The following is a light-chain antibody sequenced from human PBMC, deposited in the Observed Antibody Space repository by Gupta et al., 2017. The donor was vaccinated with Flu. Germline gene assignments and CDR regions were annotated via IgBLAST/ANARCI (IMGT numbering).Light chain of an antibody. Sequence: DITMTQSPSSLSASVGDRVTITCRASQSISSYLNWYQQKPGKAPKLLIFSASTLQSGVPSRFSGSGSGTDFTFTISSLQPEDFATYYCQQSNHPPWTFGQGTKVEIK. CDR1: QSISSY. V-gene: IGKV1-39*01. CDR3: QQSNHPPWT. J-gene: IGKJ1*01. CDR2: SAS.